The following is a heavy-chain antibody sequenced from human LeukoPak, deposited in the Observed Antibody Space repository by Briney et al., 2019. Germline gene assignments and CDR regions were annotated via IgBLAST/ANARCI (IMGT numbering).Heavy chain of an antibody. CDR1: GGSISSSSYY. V-gene: IGHV4-39*07. J-gene: IGHJ4*02. D-gene: IGHD3-16*02. CDR2: IYYSGST. Sequence: PSETLSLTCTVSGGSISSSSYYWGWIRQPPGKGLEWIGSIYYSGSTNYNPSLKSRVTISVDTSKNQFSLKLSSVTAADTAVYYCARSINFLDYVWGSYRYNGGFDYWGQGTLVTVSS. CDR3: ARSINFLDYVWGSYRYNGGFDY.